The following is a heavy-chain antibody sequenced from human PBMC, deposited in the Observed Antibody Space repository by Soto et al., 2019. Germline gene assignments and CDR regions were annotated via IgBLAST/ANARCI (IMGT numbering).Heavy chain of an antibody. V-gene: IGHV3-30-3*01. J-gene: IGHJ6*03. CDR2: ISPDGSQI. CDR3: ARNLDFYYYVDV. Sequence: PGGSLRLSCAASGFTFSGKTMYWVRQAPAKGLEWVAHISPDGSQIFYADSVKGRFTISRDNSQSTLFLQMDSLRAGDAALYFCARNLDFYYYVDVWGKGTRVTVSS. CDR1: GFTFSGKT.